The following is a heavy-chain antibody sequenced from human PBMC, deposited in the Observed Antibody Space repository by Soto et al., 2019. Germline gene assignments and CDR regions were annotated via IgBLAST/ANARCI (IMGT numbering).Heavy chain of an antibody. V-gene: IGHV4-30-2*01. Sequence: SETLSLTCAVSGGSISSGGYSWSWIRQPPGKGLEWIGYIYHSGSTYYNPSLKSRVTTSVDRSKNQFSLKLSSVTAADTAVYYCARGGSSWTGNWFAPWGQGTLFTVSS. CDR3: ARGGSSWTGNWFAP. CDR1: GGSISSGGYS. D-gene: IGHD6-13*01. CDR2: IYHSGST. J-gene: IGHJ5*02.